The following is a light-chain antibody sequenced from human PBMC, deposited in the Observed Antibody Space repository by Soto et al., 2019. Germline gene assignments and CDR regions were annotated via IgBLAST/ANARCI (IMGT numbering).Light chain of an antibody. CDR1: QSVSSNY. Sequence: EHVLTQSPGTLSLSPGERATLSCRASQSVSSNYVAWYQQKPGQAPRLLVYGASGRATGIPDRFSGSGSGTEFTLTISSLQSEDFAVYYCQQYHNWPITFGQGTRLEIK. CDR3: QQYHNWPIT. V-gene: IGKV3-20*01. CDR2: GAS. J-gene: IGKJ5*01.